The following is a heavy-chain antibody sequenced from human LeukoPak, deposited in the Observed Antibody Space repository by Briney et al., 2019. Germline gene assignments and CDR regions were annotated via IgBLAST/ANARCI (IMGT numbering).Heavy chain of an antibody. CDR3: ARPEYSRSTYYYMDV. CDR1: GGSISSYY. Sequence: SETLSLTCTVSGGSISSYYWSWIRQPPGKGLEWIGYIYYSGSTNYNPSLKSRVTISVDTSKNQFSLKLNSVTAADTAVYYCARPEYSRSTYYYMDVWGKGTTVTVSS. CDR2: IYYSGST. V-gene: IGHV4-59*08. J-gene: IGHJ6*03. D-gene: IGHD6-13*01.